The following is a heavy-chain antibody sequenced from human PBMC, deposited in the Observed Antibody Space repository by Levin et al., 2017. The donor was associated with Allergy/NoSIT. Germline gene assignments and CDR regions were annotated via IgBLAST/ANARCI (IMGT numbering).Heavy chain of an antibody. D-gene: IGHD3-22*01. V-gene: IGHV1-18*01. CDR3: AREGYYYDSSGYYYGDHYFDY. CDR2: ISAYNGNT. J-gene: IGHJ4*02. Sequence: GESLKISCKASGYTFTSYGISWVRQAPGQGLEWMGWISAYNGNTNYAQKLQGRVTMTTDTSTSTAYMELRSLRSDDTAVYYCAREGYYYDSSGYYYGDHYFDYWGQGTLVTVSS. CDR1: GYTFTSYG.